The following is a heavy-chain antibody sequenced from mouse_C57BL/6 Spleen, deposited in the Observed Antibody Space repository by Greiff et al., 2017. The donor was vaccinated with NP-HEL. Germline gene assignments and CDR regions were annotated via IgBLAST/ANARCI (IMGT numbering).Heavy chain of an antibody. D-gene: IGHD2-5*01. V-gene: IGHV6-6*01. J-gene: IGHJ2*01. CDR2: IRNKANNHAT. Sequence: DVMLVESGGGLVQPGGSMKLSCAASGFTFSDAWMDWVRQSPVKGLEWVAEIRNKANNHATYYAESVKGRFTISRDDSKRSVYLQINSLRAEYTGIYYCTMTNIVTFDYWGQGTTLTVSS. CDR1: GFTFSDAW. CDR3: TMTNIVTFDY.